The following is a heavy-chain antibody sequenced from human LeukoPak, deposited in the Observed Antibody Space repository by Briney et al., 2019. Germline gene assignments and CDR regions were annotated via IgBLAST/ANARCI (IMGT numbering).Heavy chain of an antibody. CDR2: INSDGSST. D-gene: IGHD2-15*01. CDR1: RFTFSRYW. V-gene: IGHV3-74*01. Sequence: GGSLRLSCAASRFTFSRYWMHWVRQAPGKGLVWVSRINSDGSSTIYADSVKGRFTISRDNAKNTLYLQMNSLRAVDTAVYYWARSPRYCIGGSCYPGRGAFDIWGQGTMVTVSS. CDR3: ARSPRYCIGGSCYPGRGAFDI. J-gene: IGHJ3*02.